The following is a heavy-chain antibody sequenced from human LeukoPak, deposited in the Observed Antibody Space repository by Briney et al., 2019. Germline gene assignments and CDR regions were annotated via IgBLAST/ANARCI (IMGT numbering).Heavy chain of an antibody. Sequence: SQTLSLTCDVSGGSISSGLYSWSWIRQPLGKGLEWIGYIYHTGSTYYNPSLKNRVTISVDTSKNQFSLRLSFVTAADTAVYYCARLQYCSGTSCYWFDPWGQGTLVTVSS. CDR3: ARLQYCSGTSCYWFDP. J-gene: IGHJ5*02. D-gene: IGHD2-2*01. CDR1: GGSISSGLYS. V-gene: IGHV4-30-2*01. CDR2: IYHTGST.